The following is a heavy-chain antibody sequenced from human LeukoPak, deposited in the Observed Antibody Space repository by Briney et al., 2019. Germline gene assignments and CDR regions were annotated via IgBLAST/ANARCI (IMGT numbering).Heavy chain of an antibody. Sequence: GGSLRLSCAASGFTFSSYEMNWVRQAPGKGLEWVSYISSSGSTIYYADSVKGRFTISRDNAKNSLYLQMNSLSAEDTAVYYCARGAHYYDSSGYFYFQHWGQGTLVTVSS. CDR3: ARGAHYYDSSGYFYFQH. CDR1: GFTFSSYE. J-gene: IGHJ1*01. D-gene: IGHD3-22*01. V-gene: IGHV3-48*03. CDR2: ISSSGSTI.